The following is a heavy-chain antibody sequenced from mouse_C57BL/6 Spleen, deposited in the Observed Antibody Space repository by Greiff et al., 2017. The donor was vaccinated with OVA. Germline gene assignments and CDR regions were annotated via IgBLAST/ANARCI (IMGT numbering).Heavy chain of an antibody. CDR1: GYTFTSYG. CDR2: IYPRSGNT. J-gene: IGHJ4*01. Sequence: QVQLQQSGAELARPGASVKLSCKASGYTFTSYGISWVKQRTGQGLEWIGEIYPRSGNTYYNEKFKGKATLTADKSSSTAYMELRSLTSEDSAVDFCARTAQATPYYYAMDYWGQGTSVTVSS. D-gene: IGHD3-2*02. CDR3: ARTAQATPYYYAMDY. V-gene: IGHV1-81*01.